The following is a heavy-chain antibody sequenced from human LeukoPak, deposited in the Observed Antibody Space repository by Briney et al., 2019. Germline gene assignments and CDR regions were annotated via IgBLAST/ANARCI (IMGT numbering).Heavy chain of an antibody. J-gene: IGHJ2*01. CDR2: IYYTGSI. CDR1: GGSISSYY. V-gene: IGHV4-59*01. D-gene: IGHD3-22*01. Sequence: PETLSLTCTVSGGSISSYYWSWIRQPPGKGLEWIGYIYYTGSINYNPSLKSRVTISVDTSKNQFSLKLSSVTAADTAVYYCAREGYYDSNGYYNWYFDLWGRGTLVTVSS. CDR3: AREGYYDSNGYYNWYFDL.